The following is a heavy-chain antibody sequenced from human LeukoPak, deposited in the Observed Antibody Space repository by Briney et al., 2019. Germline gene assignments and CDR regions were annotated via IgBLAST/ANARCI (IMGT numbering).Heavy chain of an antibody. CDR3: ARDYYDSRGYYYHFDY. V-gene: IGHV3-7*04. J-gene: IGHJ4*02. D-gene: IGHD3-22*01. Sequence: GGSLRLSCAASGFTFSSSWMSWVRQAPGQGLEWVANIKKDGSEKYYVDSVKGRFTISRDNAKNSLYLQMNSLRAEDTAVYYCARDYYDSRGYYYHFDYWGQGTLVTVSS. CDR2: IKKDGSEK. CDR1: GFTFSSSW.